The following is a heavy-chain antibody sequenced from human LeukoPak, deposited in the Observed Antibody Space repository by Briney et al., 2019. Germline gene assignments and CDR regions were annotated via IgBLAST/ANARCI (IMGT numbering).Heavy chain of an antibody. V-gene: IGHV3-7*01. D-gene: IGHD4-11*01. CDR3: AREDHSNYNY. Sequence: GGSLRLSCAASGFTFSSYSMSWVRQAPGKGLEWVANIKQDGGETFYVDSVKGRFTISRDNAKNSLYLQMNSLRAEDTAVYYCAREDHSNYNYWGQGTLVTVSS. CDR2: IKQDGGET. CDR1: GFTFSSYS. J-gene: IGHJ4*02.